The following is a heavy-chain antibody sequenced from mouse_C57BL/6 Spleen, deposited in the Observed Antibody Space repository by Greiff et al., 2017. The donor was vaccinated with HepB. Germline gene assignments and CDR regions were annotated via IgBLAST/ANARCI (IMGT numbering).Heavy chain of an antibody. CDR1: GYTFTSYW. V-gene: IGHV1-53*01. Sequence: QVQLQQPGTELVKPGASVKLSCKASGYTFTSYWMHWVKQRPGQGLEWIGNINPSNGGTNYNEKFKSKATLTVDKSSSTAYMQLSSLTSEDSAVYYWEAVEYDYGSSWFADWGQGTLVTVAA. CDR3: EAVEYDYGSSWFAD. CDR2: INPSNGGT. J-gene: IGHJ3*01. D-gene: IGHD1-1*01.